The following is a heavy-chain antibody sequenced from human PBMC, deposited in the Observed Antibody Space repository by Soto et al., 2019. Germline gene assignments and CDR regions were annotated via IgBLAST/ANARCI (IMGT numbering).Heavy chain of an antibody. D-gene: IGHD2-15*01. CDR3: ARGYCSGGNCYSGMDV. CDR2: IIPISGTT. Sequence: SVKVSCKASGGTFSTHAIIWVRQAPGHGLEWMGGIIPISGTTYYTQKFQGRVTLTADEPTSTAFMELSSLKSEDPAVFYCARGYCSGGNCYSGMDVWGQGTMVTVSS. V-gene: IGHV1-69*13. J-gene: IGHJ6*02. CDR1: GGTFSTHA.